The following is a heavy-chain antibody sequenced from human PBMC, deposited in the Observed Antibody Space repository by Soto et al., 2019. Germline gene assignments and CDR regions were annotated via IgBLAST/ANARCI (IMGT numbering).Heavy chain of an antibody. V-gene: IGHV6-1*01. CDR1: GDSVSSNSAA. J-gene: IGHJ6*02. CDR3: ARGNSSSWYIHYYYGMDV. D-gene: IGHD6-13*01. CDR2: TYYRSKWYN. Sequence: SQTLSLTCAISGDSVSSNSAAWNWIRQSPSRGLEWLGRTYYRSKWYNDYAVSVKSRITINPDTSKNQFSLQLNSVTLEDTAVYYCARGNSSSWYIHYYYGMDVWGQGTTVTVSS.